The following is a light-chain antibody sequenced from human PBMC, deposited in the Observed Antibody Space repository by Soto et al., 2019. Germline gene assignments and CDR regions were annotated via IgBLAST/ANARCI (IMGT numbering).Light chain of an antibody. CDR3: QQLQRTPFT. CDR1: QDISRY. J-gene: IGKJ3*01. Sequence: GYRVTITCRASQDISRYLAWYQQRAGKAPKLLIYGASTLQSGVPSRFSGSGSGTEFTLTISSLQPEDFATYHCQQLQRTPFTFGPGTKVDTK. CDR2: GAS. V-gene: IGKV1-9*01.